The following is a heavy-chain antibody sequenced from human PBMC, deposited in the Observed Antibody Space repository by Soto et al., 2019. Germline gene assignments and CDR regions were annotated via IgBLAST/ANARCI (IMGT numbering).Heavy chain of an antibody. CDR2: IIPILGIA. V-gene: IGHV1-69*02. Sequence: QVQLVQSGAEVKKPGSSVKVSCKASGGTFSSYTISWVRQAPGQGLEWMGRIIPILGIANYAQKFQGRVTITADKSTSTAYMELSSLRSEDTAVYYCARASDRTVTTDFDYWGQGTLDTVSS. CDR1: GGTFSSYT. J-gene: IGHJ4*02. CDR3: ARASDRTVTTDFDY. D-gene: IGHD4-17*01.